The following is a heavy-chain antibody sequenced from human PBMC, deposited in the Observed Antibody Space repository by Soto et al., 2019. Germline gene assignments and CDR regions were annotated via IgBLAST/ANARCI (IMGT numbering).Heavy chain of an antibody. Sequence: SETLSLTCPESGCSRNFYWSRIRQSPGKGLEWIGYMYHTGGANYNPSFRGRVTMSVDMSKNQASLKLASVTAADTAVYYCARSLEPSWFDPWGQGTLVTVSS. CDR3: ARSLEPSWFDP. CDR1: GCSRNFY. V-gene: IGHV4-59*01. CDR2: MYHTGGA. J-gene: IGHJ5*02.